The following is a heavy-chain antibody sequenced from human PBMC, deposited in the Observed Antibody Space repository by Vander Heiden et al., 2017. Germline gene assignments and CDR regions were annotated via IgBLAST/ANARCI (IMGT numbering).Heavy chain of an antibody. CDR2: ILWDNSRI. Sequence: EVPLVESGGGLVQPGRSLRLPCEGSGFSFNEHAMHWVRQVPGKGLEWVSGILWDNSRIGYADSVKGRFTISRDNGKNSLYLQMNSLRPEDTALYYCGKDMTPGGLDVWGHGTTVTVSS. D-gene: IGHD3-10*01. V-gene: IGHV3-9*01. CDR3: GKDMTPGGLDV. CDR1: GFSFNEHA. J-gene: IGHJ6*02.